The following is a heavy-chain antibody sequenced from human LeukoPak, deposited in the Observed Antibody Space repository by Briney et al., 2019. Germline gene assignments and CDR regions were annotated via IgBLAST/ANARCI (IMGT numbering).Heavy chain of an antibody. CDR2: LNPNSGGT. J-gene: IGHJ3*02. Sequence: ASVKVSCKASGYTFTGYYIHWVRQAPGQGLEWMGWLNPNSGGTNFAQKFQGRLTMTRDTSISTAYMELSSLRSDDTAVYFCARPKEAATTFRAFDIWGQGTMVTVSS. CDR3: ARPKEAATTFRAFDI. V-gene: IGHV1-2*02. D-gene: IGHD2-15*01. CDR1: GYTFTGYY.